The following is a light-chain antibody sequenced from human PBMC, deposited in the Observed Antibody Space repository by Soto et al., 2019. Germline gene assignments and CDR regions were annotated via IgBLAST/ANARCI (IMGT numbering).Light chain of an antibody. J-gene: IGKJ1*01. V-gene: IGKV1-39*01. CDR3: QHSYSSRP. CDR2: TAP. Sequence: DIQMTQSPSSLSASVGDRVTITCRASQSISSYLHWYQQKPGKAPKLLIYTAPSLQSGVPSRFSGSGSGTAFPLTISSLQPEDFATYYCQHSYSSRPFGQGTKVGIK. CDR1: QSISSY.